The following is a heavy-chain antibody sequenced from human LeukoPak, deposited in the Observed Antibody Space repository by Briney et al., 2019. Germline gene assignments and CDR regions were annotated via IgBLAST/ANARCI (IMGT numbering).Heavy chain of an antibody. D-gene: IGHD3-10*01. CDR1: GFTFSSYE. Sequence: GGSLRLSCAASGFTFSSYEMNWVRQAPGKGLEWVSYISSSGSYIYYADSVKGRFTISRDNAKNSLYLQMNSLRAEDTAVYYCASTSTRLLWFGELEYNWFDPWGQGTLVTVSS. CDR2: ISSSGSYI. CDR3: ASTSTRLLWFGELEYNWFDP. V-gene: IGHV3-21*05. J-gene: IGHJ5*02.